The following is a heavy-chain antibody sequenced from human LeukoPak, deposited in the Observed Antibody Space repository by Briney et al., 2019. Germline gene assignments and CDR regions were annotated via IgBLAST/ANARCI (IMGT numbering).Heavy chain of an antibody. V-gene: IGHV1-8*01. CDR3: ARLGEDYYYYYMDV. D-gene: IGHD3-10*01. CDR1: GYTFTSYD. J-gene: IGHJ6*03. CDR2: MNPNSGNT. Sequence: ASVKVSSKASGYTFTSYDINWVRQATGEGVGRMGWMNPNSGNTGYAQKCQTRVTMNRNTSISTAYMELSSLRSEDTALYYCARLGEDYYYYYMDVWGKGTTVTVSS.